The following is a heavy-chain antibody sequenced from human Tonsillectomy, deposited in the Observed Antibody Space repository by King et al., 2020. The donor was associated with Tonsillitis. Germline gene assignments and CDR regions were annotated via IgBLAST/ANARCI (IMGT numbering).Heavy chain of an antibody. J-gene: IGHJ4*02. CDR1: GGSISSGGYY. V-gene: IGHV4-31*01. CDR3: ARVTDTYYDFWSGYSGNYYFDY. CDR2: IYYSGST. D-gene: IGHD3-3*01. Sequence: QLQESGPGLVKPSQTLSLTCTVSGGSISSGGYYWSWIRQHPGKGLEWIGYIYYSGSTYYNPSLKSLVTISVYTSKNQFSLKLSSVTAADTAVYYCARVTDTYYDFWSGYSGNYYFDYWGQGTLVTVSS.